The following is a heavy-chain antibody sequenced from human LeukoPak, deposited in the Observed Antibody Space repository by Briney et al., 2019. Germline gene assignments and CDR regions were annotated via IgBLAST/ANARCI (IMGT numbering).Heavy chain of an antibody. CDR2: ISSSSSYI. CDR1: GFTFSSYS. D-gene: IGHD3-10*01. J-gene: IGHJ4*02. CDR3: ARDRTYYYGSGSYSY. V-gene: IGHV3-21*01. Sequence: PGGSLRLSCAASGFTFSSYSMNWVRQAPGKGLEWVSSISSSSSYIYYADSVKGRFTISRDNAKNSLYLQMNSLRAEDTAVYYCARDRTYYYGSGSYSYWGQGTLVTVSS.